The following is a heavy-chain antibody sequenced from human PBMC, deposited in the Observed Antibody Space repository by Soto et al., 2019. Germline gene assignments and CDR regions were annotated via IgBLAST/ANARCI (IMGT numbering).Heavy chain of an antibody. V-gene: IGHV4-30-4*01. J-gene: IGHJ5*01. CDR1: CDSISTVDYC. D-gene: IGHD2-15*01. CDR2: IYKSTTT. Sequence: SETLSLTGSVSCDSISTVDYCWAWIRQPPGQALEYIGYIYKSTTTYYNPSFESRVAISLDTSKSQFSLTVTSVTAADTAVYFCARGRYCLTGRCFPNWFDSWSQGTLVTVS. CDR3: ARGRYCLTGRCFPNWFDS.